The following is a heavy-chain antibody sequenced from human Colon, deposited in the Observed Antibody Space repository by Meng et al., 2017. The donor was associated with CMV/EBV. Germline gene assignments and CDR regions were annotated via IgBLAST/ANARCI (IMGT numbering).Heavy chain of an antibody. J-gene: IGHJ4*02. CDR3: ARDRASLYYQFDS. Sequence: CKASGYNFTGDYLHWVRQAPGQRLEWLGRINTDNGDTKYAPNFRGRATMTRDTSITTAYMELDSLTSDDTATYYCARDRASLYYQFDSWGQGTLVTVSS. CDR2: INTDNGDT. V-gene: IGHV1-2*06. D-gene: IGHD5/OR15-5a*01. CDR1: GYNFTGDY.